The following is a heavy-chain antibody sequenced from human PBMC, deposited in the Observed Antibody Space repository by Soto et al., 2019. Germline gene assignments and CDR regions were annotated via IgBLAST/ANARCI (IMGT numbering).Heavy chain of an antibody. D-gene: IGHD2-15*01. J-gene: IGHJ4*02. CDR2: ISSSSSYI. Sequence: GGSLRLSCAASGFTFSSYSMNWVRQAPGKGLEWVSSISSSSSYIYYADSVKGRFTISRDNAKNSLYLQMNSLRAEDTAVYYCTGPLVVVAATPDYWGQGTLVTVSS. V-gene: IGHV3-21*01. CDR1: GFTFSSYS. CDR3: TGPLVVVAATPDY.